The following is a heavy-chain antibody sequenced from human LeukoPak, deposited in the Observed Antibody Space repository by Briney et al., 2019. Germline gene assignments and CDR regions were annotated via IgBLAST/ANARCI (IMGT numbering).Heavy chain of an antibody. CDR3: AKGRGFTVSNRGDYFDF. Sequence: GGSLRLSRAASGFTFSSDAMSWVRQAPGEGLEWVSAISGGGGSTYYADSVKGRFTIPRDNSKNTLYLQMNSLRAEDTAVYYCAKGRGFTVSNRGDYFDFWGQGTLVTVSS. CDR2: ISGGGGST. D-gene: IGHD3-10*01. J-gene: IGHJ4*02. V-gene: IGHV3-23*01. CDR1: GFTFSSDA.